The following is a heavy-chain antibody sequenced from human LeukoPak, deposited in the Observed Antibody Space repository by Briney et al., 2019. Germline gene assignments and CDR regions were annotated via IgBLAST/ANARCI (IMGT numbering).Heavy chain of an antibody. CDR2: IIPIFGTA. J-gene: IGHJ4*02. CDR3: AGSRQGDYDTLTGYTN. Sequence: SVKVSCKASGGTFSSYAISWVRQAPGQGLEWMGGIIPIFGTANYAQKFQGRVTITADESTSTAYMELSSLRSEDTAVYYCAGSRQGDYDTLTGYTNWGQGTLVTVSS. D-gene: IGHD3-9*01. V-gene: IGHV1-69*13. CDR1: GGTFSSYA.